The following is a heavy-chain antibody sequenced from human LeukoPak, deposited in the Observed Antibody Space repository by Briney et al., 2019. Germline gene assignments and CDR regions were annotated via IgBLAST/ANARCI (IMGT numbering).Heavy chain of an antibody. J-gene: IGHJ3*02. V-gene: IGHV1-2*02. CDR1: GYTFTGYY. CDR2: INPNSGGT. Sequence: ASVKVSCKTSGYTFTGYYMHWVRQAPGQGLEWMGWINPNSGGTNYAQRFQGRVTMTRDTSMSTAYMELSRPRSDDSAMYYCARYFYDSSGSSSDAFDIWGQGTMVTVSS. CDR3: ARYFYDSSGSSSDAFDI. D-gene: IGHD3-22*01.